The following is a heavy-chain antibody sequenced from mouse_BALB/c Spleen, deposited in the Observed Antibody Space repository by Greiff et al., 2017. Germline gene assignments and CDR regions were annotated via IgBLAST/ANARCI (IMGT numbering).Heavy chain of an antibody. CDR3: ARDRGNHVGGAMDY. CDR2: IWAGGST. V-gene: IGHV2-9*02. Sequence: VKVVESGPGLVAPSQSLSITCTVSGFSLTSYGVHWVRQPPGKGLEWLGVIWAGGSTNYNSALMSRLSISKDNSKSQVFLKMNSLQTDDTAMYYCARDRGNHVGGAMDYWGQETSVTVSS. D-gene: IGHD2-1*01. J-gene: IGHJ4*01. CDR1: GFSLTSYG.